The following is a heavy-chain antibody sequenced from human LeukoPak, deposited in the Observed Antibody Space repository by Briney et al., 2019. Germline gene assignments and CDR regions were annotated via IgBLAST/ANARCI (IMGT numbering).Heavy chain of an antibody. Sequence: ASVKVSCKASGGTFSSYAMSWVRQAPGQGLEWMGGIIPIFGTANYAQKFQGRVTITADESTSTAYMELSSLRSEDTAVYYCASLGSDYGGNGYWGQGTLVTVSS. CDR2: IIPIFGTA. CDR3: ASLGSDYGGNGY. CDR1: GGTFSSYA. J-gene: IGHJ4*02. V-gene: IGHV1-69*13. D-gene: IGHD4-23*01.